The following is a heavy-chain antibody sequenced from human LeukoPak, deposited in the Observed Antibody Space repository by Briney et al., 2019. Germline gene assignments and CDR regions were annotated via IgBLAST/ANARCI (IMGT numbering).Heavy chain of an antibody. CDR3: ASFVDIVATTVDY. CDR1: GFTFSSYA. V-gene: IGHV3-30-3*01. Sequence: PGRSLRLSCAASGFTFSSYAMHWVRQAPGKGLEWVAVISYDGSNKYYADSVKGRFTTSRDNSKNTLYLQMNSLRAEDTAVYYCASFVDIVATTVDYWGQGTLVTVSS. CDR2: ISYDGSNK. J-gene: IGHJ4*02. D-gene: IGHD5-12*01.